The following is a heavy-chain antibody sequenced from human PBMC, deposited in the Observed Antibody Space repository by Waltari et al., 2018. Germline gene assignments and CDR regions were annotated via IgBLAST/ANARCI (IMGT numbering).Heavy chain of an antibody. CDR2: IYTSGST. Sequence: QVQLQESGPGLVKPSETLSLTCTVSGGSISSYYWSWIRQPAGKGLEWIGRIYTSGSTNYDPALKSRVTMSVDTSKNQFSLKLSSVTAADTAVYYCARVKTSPIAAAGSGAFDIWGQGTMVTVSS. CDR3: ARVKTSPIAAAGSGAFDI. J-gene: IGHJ3*02. CDR1: GGSISSYY. D-gene: IGHD6-13*01. V-gene: IGHV4-4*07.